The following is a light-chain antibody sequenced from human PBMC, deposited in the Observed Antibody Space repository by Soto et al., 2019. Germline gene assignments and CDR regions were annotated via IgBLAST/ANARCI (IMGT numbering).Light chain of an antibody. Sequence: QSVLTQPPSASGTPGQRVTISCSGSSSNIGSNYVYWYQQLPGTAPKLLIYRNNQRPSGVPDRFSGSKSGTSASLAISGLRSEDEADYYCAAWDDSLSGQVVFGGGTNVTVL. CDR2: RNN. J-gene: IGLJ2*01. CDR1: SSNIGSNY. CDR3: AAWDDSLSGQVV. V-gene: IGLV1-47*01.